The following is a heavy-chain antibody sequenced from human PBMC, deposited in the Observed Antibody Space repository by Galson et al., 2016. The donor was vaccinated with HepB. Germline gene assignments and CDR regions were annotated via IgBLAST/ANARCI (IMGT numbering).Heavy chain of an antibody. CDR3: AREIWFGGRVFDY. Sequence: SVKVSCKASGYTFTSYGISWVRQAPGQGLEWMGWISAYNGNTNYAQKLQGRVTMTTDTSTSTAYMELRNLRADDTAVYYCAREIWFGGRVFDYWGQGTLVTVSS. V-gene: IGHV1-18*01. D-gene: IGHD3-10*01. J-gene: IGHJ4*02. CDR2: ISAYNGNT. CDR1: GYTFTSYG.